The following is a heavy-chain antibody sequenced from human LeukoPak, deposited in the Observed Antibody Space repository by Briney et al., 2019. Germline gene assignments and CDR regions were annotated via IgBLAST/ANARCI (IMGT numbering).Heavy chain of an antibody. CDR1: GFTFSNTW. CDR3: TTSGARRFDN. Sequence: GGSLRLSCAASGFTFSNTWMTWFPQAPGKGLEWVGLIKSKVDGGTTDYAAPVKGRFAISRDDSKNTLYLQMNSLKTEDTAVYYCTTSGARRFDNWGQGTLVTVSS. V-gene: IGHV3-15*01. J-gene: IGHJ4*02. CDR2: IKSKVDGGTT. D-gene: IGHD1-26*01.